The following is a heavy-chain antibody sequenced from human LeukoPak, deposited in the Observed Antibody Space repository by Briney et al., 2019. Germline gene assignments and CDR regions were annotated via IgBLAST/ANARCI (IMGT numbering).Heavy chain of an antibody. CDR2: INDDTP. V-gene: IGHV3-23*01. D-gene: IGHD3-10*01. J-gene: IGHJ6*03. Sequence: PGGSLRLSCETSGFSFSTYWMSWVRQAPGKGLEWVSAINDDTPYYTDSVKGRFTVSRDNSKDTLYLHLNSLRPEDSAIYYCTRAPVISGPYGSGTYYLDVWGEGTTVTVSS. CDR1: GFSFSTYW. CDR3: TRAPVISGPYGSGTYYLDV.